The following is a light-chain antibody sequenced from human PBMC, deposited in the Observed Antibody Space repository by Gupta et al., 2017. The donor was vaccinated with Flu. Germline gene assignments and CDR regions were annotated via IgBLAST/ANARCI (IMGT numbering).Light chain of an antibody. CDR1: QSVSSSY. V-gene: IGKV3D-7*01. CDR3: QQDYNLPWT. Sequence: GDRVTLSCRASQSVSSSYLTWYQQKPVQAPGASSCASTRATSIPARFSGSGSWTDFTRTISSLQPEDFAVYYCQQDYNLPWTFGQGTKVEIK. CDR2: AS. J-gene: IGKJ1*01.